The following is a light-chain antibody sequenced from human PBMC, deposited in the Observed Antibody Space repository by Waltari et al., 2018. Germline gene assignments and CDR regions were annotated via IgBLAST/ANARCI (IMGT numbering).Light chain of an antibody. Sequence: SYELTQTPSVTVLPGQTASITSSANKLGNKYVCWYQQKPGQSPLLVIYQDSKRPSEIPERFSGSNSGNTATLTISGTQAMDEADYYCQTWDSGSTVVFGGGTKLTVL. CDR1: KLGNKY. CDR3: QTWDSGSTVV. V-gene: IGLV3-1*01. CDR2: QDS. J-gene: IGLJ2*01.